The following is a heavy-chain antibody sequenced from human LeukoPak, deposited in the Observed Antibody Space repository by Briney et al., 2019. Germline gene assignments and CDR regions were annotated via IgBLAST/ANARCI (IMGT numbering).Heavy chain of an antibody. V-gene: IGHV3-9*01. CDR1: GFRFDDYA. CDR3: TKDYYYDNSAYYHFDS. D-gene: IGHD3-22*01. Sequence: GGSLRLSCAASGFRFDDYAMHWVRQAPGKGLEWASGISWNSGSVDYADSVKGRFTISRDNAKNSLYLQMNSLRAEDTALYYCTKDYYYDNSAYYHFDSWGQGTLVTVSS. J-gene: IGHJ4*02. CDR2: ISWNSGSV.